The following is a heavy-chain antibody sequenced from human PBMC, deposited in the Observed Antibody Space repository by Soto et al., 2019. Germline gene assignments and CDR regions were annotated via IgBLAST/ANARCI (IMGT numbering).Heavy chain of an antibody. J-gene: IGHJ6*02. CDR1: GGTFSSYA. V-gene: IGHV1-69*13. D-gene: IGHD4-17*01. Sequence: ASVKVSCKASGGTFSSYAISWVRQAPGQGLEWMGGIIPIFGTANYAQKFQGRVTITADESTSTAYMELSSLRSEDTAVYYCAKGQTTVTTPSGYGMDVWGQGTTVTVSS. CDR3: AKGQTTVTTPSGYGMDV. CDR2: IIPIFGTA.